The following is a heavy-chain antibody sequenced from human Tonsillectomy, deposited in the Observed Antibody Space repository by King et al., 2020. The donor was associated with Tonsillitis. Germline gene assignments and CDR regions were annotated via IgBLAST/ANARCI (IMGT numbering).Heavy chain of an antibody. CDR1: GFTFRTYG. V-gene: IGHV3-21*01. CDR2: ISSSTGYI. Sequence: VQLVESGGGLVKPGGSLRLSCAASGFTFRTYGMSWVRQAPGKGLEWVSSISSSTGYIYYADSVKGRFTISRDNAKNSLYLQMNSLRAEDTAVYYCASLPGAYYYDSSAYYPFDYWGQGTLVTVSS. CDR3: ASLPGAYYYDSSAYYPFDY. J-gene: IGHJ4*02. D-gene: IGHD3-22*01.